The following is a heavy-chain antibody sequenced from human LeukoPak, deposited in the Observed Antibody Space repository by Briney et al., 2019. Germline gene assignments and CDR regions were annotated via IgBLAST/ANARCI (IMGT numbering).Heavy chain of an antibody. Sequence: GGSLRLSCAASGFTFGDHAMGWVRQAPGKGLEWVGFIRGKVYGETTEYAASVQGRFTISKDDSRTIAYLQMNSLKPEDKAVYYCARHSGSLDFWGQGNLVTVSS. CDR2: IRGKVYGETT. CDR3: ARHSGSLDF. CDR1: GFTFGDHA. V-gene: IGHV3-49*04. D-gene: IGHD1-26*01. J-gene: IGHJ4*02.